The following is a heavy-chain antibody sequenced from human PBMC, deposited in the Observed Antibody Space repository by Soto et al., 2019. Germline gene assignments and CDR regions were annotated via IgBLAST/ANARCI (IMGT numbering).Heavy chain of an antibody. CDR3: AHTMAPRIFDS. Sequence: QITLKEAGPTLVKPTQTLTLTCSFSGFSLITSGVGVGWIRQPPGKALEWLALIYWDDDTGYSTSLRNRLTXTXXTCRNQVVLTMTNMDPADTATYYCAHTMAPRIFDSWGQGTLVTVSS. V-gene: IGHV2-5*02. CDR1: GFSLITSGVG. CDR2: IYWDDDT. J-gene: IGHJ4*02.